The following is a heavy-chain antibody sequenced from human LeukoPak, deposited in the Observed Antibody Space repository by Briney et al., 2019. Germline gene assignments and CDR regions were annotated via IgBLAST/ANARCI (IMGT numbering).Heavy chain of an antibody. V-gene: IGHV5-51*01. CDR3: ASQIAARPGGFDY. D-gene: IGHD6-6*01. CDR1: GYSFTFTKNW. Sequence: GESLKISCKASGYSFTFTKNWIGWVRQVPGKGLEWMGIIYPVDSETRYSPSFQGQVTISADKSSNTAYLQWNSLKASDTAMYYCASQIAARPGGFDYWGQGTLVTVSS. J-gene: IGHJ4*02. CDR2: IYPVDSET.